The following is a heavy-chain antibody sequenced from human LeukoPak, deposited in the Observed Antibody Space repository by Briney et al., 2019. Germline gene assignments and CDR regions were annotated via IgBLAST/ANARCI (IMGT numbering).Heavy chain of an antibody. V-gene: IGHV3-30*03. CDR3: ARDGGSGWRGTVRF. CDR1: GFTFSTYG. CDR2: TAFNGSNNDYVT. D-gene: IGHD6-19*01. J-gene: IGHJ3*01. Sequence: GRSLRLSWAASGFTFSTYGMHWVRQAPGKGLEWVAVTAFNGSNNDYVTSYANSVKGRFTISRDNSKNTLYLQMSSLRAEDTAVYYCARDGGSGWRGTVRFWGQGPMLIVSS.